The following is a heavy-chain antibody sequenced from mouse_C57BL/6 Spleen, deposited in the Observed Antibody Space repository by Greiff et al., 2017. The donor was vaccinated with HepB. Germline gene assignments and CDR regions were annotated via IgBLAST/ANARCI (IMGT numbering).Heavy chain of an antibody. V-gene: IGHV1-26*01. CDR1: GYTFTDYY. Sequence: VQLQQSGPELVKPGASVKISCKASGYTFTDYYMNWVKQSHGKSLEWIGDINPNNGGTSYNQKFKGKATLTVDKSSSTAYMELRSLTSEDSAVYYCAREDYYGSSPWYFDVWGTGTTVTVSS. D-gene: IGHD1-1*01. CDR3: AREDYYGSSPWYFDV. CDR2: INPNNGGT. J-gene: IGHJ1*03.